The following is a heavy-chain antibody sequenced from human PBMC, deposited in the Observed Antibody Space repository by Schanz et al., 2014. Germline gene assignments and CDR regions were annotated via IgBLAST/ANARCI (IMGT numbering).Heavy chain of an antibody. D-gene: IGHD3-3*01. Sequence: EVQLVESGGGLVQPGGSLRLSCAASGFSFSDHAMDWVRQAAGKGVEWVSYVSRSTPDIYYADSVKGRFTMSRDNAKNSVFLQMNSLRAEDTAVYYCVRDSFFAFDYWGQGTLVTVSS. J-gene: IGHJ4*02. CDR2: VSRSTPDI. CDR1: GFSFSDHA. CDR3: VRDSFFAFDY. V-gene: IGHV3-48*01.